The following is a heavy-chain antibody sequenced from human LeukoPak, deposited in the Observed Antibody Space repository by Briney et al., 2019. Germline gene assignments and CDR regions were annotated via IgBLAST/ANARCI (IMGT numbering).Heavy chain of an antibody. CDR3: ARPPTTVVTPADY. CDR1: GFTFSDYW. CDR2: IKQDGTEK. J-gene: IGHJ4*02. V-gene: IGHV3-7*01. Sequence: GGSLRLSCAPSGFTFSDYWMSWVRQAPGKGLEWVANIKQDGTEKYYVDSVKGRFTISRDNAKNSLYLQMNSLRAEDTAVYYCARPPTTVVTPADYWGQGTLVTVSS. D-gene: IGHD4-23*01.